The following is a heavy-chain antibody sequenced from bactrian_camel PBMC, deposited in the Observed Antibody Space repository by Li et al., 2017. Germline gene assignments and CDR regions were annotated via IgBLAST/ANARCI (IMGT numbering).Heavy chain of an antibody. CDR1: GGTYNSYRSYC. Sequence: HVQLVESGGGSVQTGGSLRLFCEASGGTYNSYRSYCMAWFRQPPGKSREGVAAIDTRGNVAIADSVKGRFSISKDNAGTTLSLQMNDLRPEDTAMYYCAADIRRCSGGDCRFGFDFSEYGYWGQGTQVTVS. CDR3: AADIRRCSGGDCRFGFDFSEYGY. V-gene: IGHV3S57*01. J-gene: IGHJ4*01. CDR2: IDTRGNV. D-gene: IGHD2*01.